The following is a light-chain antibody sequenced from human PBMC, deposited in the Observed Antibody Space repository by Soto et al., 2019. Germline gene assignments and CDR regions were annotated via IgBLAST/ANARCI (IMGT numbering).Light chain of an antibody. CDR2: AAS. CDR3: QEYNDWPRGT. CDR1: QSVNTN. J-gene: IGKJ1*01. V-gene: IGKV3-15*01. Sequence: EVVMTQSPATLSVSPGERATLSCRASQSVNTNLAWYQQRPGQAPRVLIYAASTRATGIADRFSGSGSGTDFTLTISSLQPEDIGLYYCQEYNDWPRGTFGQGTQVELK.